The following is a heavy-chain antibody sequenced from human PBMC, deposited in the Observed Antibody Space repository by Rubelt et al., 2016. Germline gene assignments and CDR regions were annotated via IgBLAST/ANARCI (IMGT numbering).Heavy chain of an antibody. CDR2: IYHSGST. J-gene: IGHJ4*02. V-gene: IGHV4-38-2*02. D-gene: IGHD6-13*01. CDR3: ASLPIASACFDS. CDR1: GYSISSGYY. Sequence: QVQLQESGPGLVKPSETLSLTCTVSGYSISSGYYWGWIRQPPGKGLEWIGSIYHSGSTSYNPSLKSRVTISVDTSKNQFSLKLSSVTAADTAVYYCASLPIASACFDSWGQGTLVTVSS.